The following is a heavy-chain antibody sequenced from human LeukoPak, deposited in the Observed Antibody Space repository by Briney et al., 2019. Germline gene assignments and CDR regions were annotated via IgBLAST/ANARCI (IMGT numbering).Heavy chain of an antibody. J-gene: IGHJ4*02. CDR1: GFTFSSYA. Sequence: GGSLRLSCAASGFTFSSYAMHWVRQAPGKGLEWVAVISYDGSNKYYADSVKGRFTISRDNSKNTLYLQMNSLRAEDTAVYYCAKDRGRYSGYDYWGQGTLVTVSS. CDR3: AKDRGRYSGYDY. D-gene: IGHD5-12*01. CDR2: ISYDGSNK. V-gene: IGHV3-30-3*01.